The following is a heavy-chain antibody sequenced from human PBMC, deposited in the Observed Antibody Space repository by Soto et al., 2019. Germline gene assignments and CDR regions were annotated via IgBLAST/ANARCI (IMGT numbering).Heavy chain of an antibody. CDR3: ARDYYATYSHSDMDI. V-gene: IGHV2-70*11. CDR1: GFSLSTSGMC. D-gene: IGHD3-10*01. J-gene: IGHJ6*02. CDR2: IDWDDDK. Sequence: SGPTLVNPTQTLTLTCTFSGFSLSTSGMCVSWIRQPPGKALEWLARIDWDDDKYYSTSLKTRLTISKDTSKNQVVLTMTNMDPVDTATYYCARDYYATYSHSDMDIWGQGATVTVS.